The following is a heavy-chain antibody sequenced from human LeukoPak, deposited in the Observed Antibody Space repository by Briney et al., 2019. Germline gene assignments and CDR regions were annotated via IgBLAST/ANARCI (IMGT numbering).Heavy chain of an antibody. D-gene: IGHD3-9*01. J-gene: IGHJ4*02. CDR1: GYTFTSFG. V-gene: IGHV1-69*05. CDR2: IIPIFGTA. Sequence: SVKVSCKASGYTFTSFGISWVRQAPGQGLEWMGGIIPIFGTANYAQKFQGRVTITTDESTSTAYMELSSLRSEDTAVYYCAKDPSPRYFDWVPDYWGQGTLVTVSS. CDR3: AKDPSPRYFDWVPDY.